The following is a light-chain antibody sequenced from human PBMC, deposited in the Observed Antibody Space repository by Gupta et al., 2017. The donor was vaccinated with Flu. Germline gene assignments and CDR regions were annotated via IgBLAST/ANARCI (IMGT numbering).Light chain of an antibody. J-gene: IGLJ3*02. CDR1: SSNIGSTS. V-gene: IGLV1-44*01. Sequence: QSVLTQPPSVSGTPGQRVTISCSGSSSNIGSTSVNWYQQLPGTAPKLLIVSNNQRPSGVIDRGLCYKAGNYASPVIRGRQSEDEADDYCAEWDDSINVLVFGGGTKLTVL. CDR2: SNN. CDR3: AEWDDSINVLV.